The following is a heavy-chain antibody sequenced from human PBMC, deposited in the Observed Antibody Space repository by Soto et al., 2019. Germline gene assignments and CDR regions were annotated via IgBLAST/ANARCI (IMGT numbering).Heavy chain of an antibody. Sequence: SVKVACKASGYTFTSYYMHWVRQAPGQGLECMGIINPSGGSTSYAQKCQGRVTMTTDTSTSTAYMELRSLRSDDTAVYYCARDRPGYYYESSGYPTPRFDYWGQGTLVTVS. CDR3: ARDRPGYYYESSGYPTPRFDY. CDR1: GYTFTSYY. CDR2: INPSGGST. D-gene: IGHD3-22*01. J-gene: IGHJ4*02. V-gene: IGHV1-46*01.